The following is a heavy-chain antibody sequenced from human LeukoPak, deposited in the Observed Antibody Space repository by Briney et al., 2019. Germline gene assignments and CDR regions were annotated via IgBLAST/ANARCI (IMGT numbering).Heavy chain of an antibody. Sequence: SETLSLTCTVSGGSISSSSYYWGWIRQPPGKGLEWIGSIYYSGSTYYNLSLKSRVTISVDTSKNQFSLKLTSVTAADTAVYYCARDFGRGYCSTTSCFVPWFDPWGQGTLVTVSS. CDR3: ARDFGRGYCSTTSCFVPWFDP. J-gene: IGHJ5*02. CDR1: GGSISSSSYY. D-gene: IGHD2-2*01. CDR2: IYYSGST. V-gene: IGHV4-39*07.